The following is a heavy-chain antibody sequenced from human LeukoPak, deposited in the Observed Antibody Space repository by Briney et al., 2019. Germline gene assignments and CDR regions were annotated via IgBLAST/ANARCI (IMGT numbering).Heavy chain of an antibody. V-gene: IGHV4-59*12. CDR1: GGSISSYY. Sequence: SETLSLTCTVSGGSISSYYWSWIRQPPGKGLEWIGYIHYSGSTNYNPSLKSRVTISVDTSKNQFSLKLSSVTAADTAVYYCARDDSSSWANDYWGQGTLVTVSS. CDR2: IHYSGST. J-gene: IGHJ4*02. CDR3: ARDDSSSWANDY. D-gene: IGHD6-13*01.